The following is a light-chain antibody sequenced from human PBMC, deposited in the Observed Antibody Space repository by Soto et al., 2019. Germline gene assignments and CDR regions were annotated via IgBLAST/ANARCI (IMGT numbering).Light chain of an antibody. CDR1: SRDVGGYYY. CDR2: XXX. V-gene: IGLV2-14*01. J-gene: IGLJ1*01. Sequence: SVLTQPSSVSGSPGQSITISCTGTSRDVGGYYYVSWYQHHPGKAPKLMIYXXXXXPXGVSNRFSGSKYGNTASLTIDGRQAEDYAVYYCCAYAVYSTDNNV. CDR3: CAYAVYSTDNNV.